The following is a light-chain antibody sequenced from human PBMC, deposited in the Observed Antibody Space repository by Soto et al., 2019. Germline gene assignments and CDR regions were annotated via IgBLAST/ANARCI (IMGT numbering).Light chain of an antibody. CDR2: AAS. V-gene: IGKV1-39*01. Sequence: DIQMTQSPSSLSASVGDRVTITCRASQTISSHLHWYQQKPGKAPMLLIYAASSLQSGVPSRFSGSGSGTDFTLTISILQPEDFATYHCQQSYSTSWTFGQGTKVDIK. CDR3: QQSYSTSWT. J-gene: IGKJ1*01. CDR1: QTISSH.